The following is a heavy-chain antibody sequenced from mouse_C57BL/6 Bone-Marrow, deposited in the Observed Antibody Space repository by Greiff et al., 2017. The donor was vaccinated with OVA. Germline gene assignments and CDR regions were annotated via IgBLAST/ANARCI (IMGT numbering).Heavy chain of an antibody. J-gene: IGHJ1*03. CDR2: INPGSGGT. CDR1: GYAFTNYL. D-gene: IGHD1-1*01. Sequence: QVHVKQSGAELVRPGTSVKVSCKASGYAFTNYLIEWVKQRPGQGLEWIGVINPGSGGTNYNEKFKGKATLTADKSSSTAYMQLSSLTSEDSAVYFCAREGGGDYYGSSYLWYFDVWGTGTTVTVSS. V-gene: IGHV1-54*01. CDR3: AREGGGDYYGSSYLWYFDV.